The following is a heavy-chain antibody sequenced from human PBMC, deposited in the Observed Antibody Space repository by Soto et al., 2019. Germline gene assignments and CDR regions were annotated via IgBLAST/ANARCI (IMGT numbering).Heavy chain of an antibody. Sequence: PGGSLSLSCATSGFSFNIFGMHWVRQAPGKALEWVGLISKNGDNQYYGDSAKGRFIISRDNPKNSLYLQLHSLRPDDTAVYYCAKDAYNAAFDVWGQGTMVTVSS. V-gene: IGHV3-30*18. D-gene: IGHD1-1*01. J-gene: IGHJ3*01. CDR3: AKDAYNAAFDV. CDR1: GFSFNIFG. CDR2: ISKNGDNQ.